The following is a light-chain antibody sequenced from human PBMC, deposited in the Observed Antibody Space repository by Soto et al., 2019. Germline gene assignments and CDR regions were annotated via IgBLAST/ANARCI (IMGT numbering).Light chain of an antibody. CDR2: DVS. CDR1: SSDVGGYNF. V-gene: IGLV2-14*03. Sequence: QSVLTQPASVSGSPGQSITISCTGTSSDVGGYNFVSWYQQHPGRAPNLMLYDVSNRPSVVSDRFSGSKSGNTASLTISGLQAGDEADYYCSSYTTTSTVVFGGGTKLTVL. J-gene: IGLJ3*02. CDR3: SSYTTTSTVV.